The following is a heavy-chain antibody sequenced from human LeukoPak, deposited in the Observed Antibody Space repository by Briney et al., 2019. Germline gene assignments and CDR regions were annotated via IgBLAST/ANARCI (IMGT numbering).Heavy chain of an antibody. J-gene: IGHJ4*02. V-gene: IGHV3-30-3*01. D-gene: IGHD3-22*01. CDR1: GFTFSSYA. CDR2: ISYDGSNK. CDR3: ARDYEGSSGYYEGFDY. Sequence: PGRSLRLSCAASGFTFSSYAMHWVRQDPGKGLEWVAVISYDGSNKYYADSVNGRFTISRDNSKNTLYLQMNSLRAEDTAVYYCARDYEGSSGYYEGFDYWGQGTLVTVSS.